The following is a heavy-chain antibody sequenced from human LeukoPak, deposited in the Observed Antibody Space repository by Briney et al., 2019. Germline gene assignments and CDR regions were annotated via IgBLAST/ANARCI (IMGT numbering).Heavy chain of an antibody. CDR3: AKSPTHPRTFDY. D-gene: IGHD4-17*01. CDR2: ISGSGGST. V-gene: IGHV3-23*01. Sequence: GASLRLSCAASGFTFSSYAMSWVRQAPGKGLEWVSAISGSGGSTYYVDSVKGRFTISRDNSKNTLYLQMNSLRAEDTAVYYCAKSPTHPRTFDYWGQGTLVTVSS. CDR1: GFTFSSYA. J-gene: IGHJ4*02.